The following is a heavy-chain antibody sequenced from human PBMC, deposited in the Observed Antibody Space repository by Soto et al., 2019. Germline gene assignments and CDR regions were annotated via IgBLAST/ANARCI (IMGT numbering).Heavy chain of an antibody. J-gene: IGHJ6*02. CDR1: GDSVSSDGAC. CDR2: IYYRSKWFH. V-gene: IGHV6-1*01. Sequence: SQTISRTCVISGDSVSSDGACWNWIRQSPSRGLQWLGRIYYRSKWFHDYAASVESRMAINPDTSRNQFSLQLNYVTPEDTAVYYCARVHCRAGTRLDVLDFWGQGTTVIVSS. D-gene: IGHD6-13*01. CDR3: ARVHCRAGTRLDVLDF.